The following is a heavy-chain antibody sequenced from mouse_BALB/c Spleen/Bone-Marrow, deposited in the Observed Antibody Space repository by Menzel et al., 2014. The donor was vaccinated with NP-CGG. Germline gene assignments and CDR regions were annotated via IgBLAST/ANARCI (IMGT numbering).Heavy chain of an antibody. CDR1: GYTFTRYW. CDR2: INPSNGRT. V-gene: IGHV1S81*02. D-gene: IGHD1-2*01. J-gene: IGHJ2*01. Sequence: QVQLQQSGAELVKPGASVKLSCKASGYTFTRYWMEWVKQRPGQGLEWIGEINPSNGRTNYNEKFKSKATLTVDKSSSTAYMQLSSLTSEDSAVYYCAREAYYGPDYWGQGITLTVSS. CDR3: AREAYYGPDY.